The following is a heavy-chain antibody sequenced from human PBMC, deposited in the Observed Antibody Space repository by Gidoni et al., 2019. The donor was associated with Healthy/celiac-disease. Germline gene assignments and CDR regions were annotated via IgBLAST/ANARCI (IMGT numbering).Heavy chain of an antibody. J-gene: IGHJ4*02. CDR2: IKSKTDGGTT. D-gene: IGHD3-3*01. Sequence: EVQLVESGGGLVKPGGSLRLSCAASGFTFSNAWMSWVRQAPGKGLEWVGRIKSKTDGGTTDYAAPVKGRFTISRDDSKNTLYLQMNSLKTEDTAVYYCTTDVMGNVLRFLEWYFWGQGTLVTVSS. CDR3: TTDVMGNVLRFLEWYF. CDR1: GFTFSNAW. V-gene: IGHV3-15*01.